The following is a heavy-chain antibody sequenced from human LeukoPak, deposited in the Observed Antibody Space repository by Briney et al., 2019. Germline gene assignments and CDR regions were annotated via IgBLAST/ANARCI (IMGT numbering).Heavy chain of an antibody. Sequence: SVKVSCKASGGTFSSYTISWVRRPPGQGLEWMGRLIPILGIANYAQKFQGRVTITADKSTSTAYMELSSLRSEDTAVYYCARDISYDYGDYEVSYFQHWGQGTLVTVSS. D-gene: IGHD4-17*01. CDR1: GGTFSSYT. V-gene: IGHV1-69*04. CDR3: ARDISYDYGDYEVSYFQH. J-gene: IGHJ1*01. CDR2: LIPILGIA.